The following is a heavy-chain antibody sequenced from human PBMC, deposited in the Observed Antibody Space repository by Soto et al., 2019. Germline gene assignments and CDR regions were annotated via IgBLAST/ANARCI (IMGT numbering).Heavy chain of an antibody. V-gene: IGHV1-69*13. J-gene: IGHJ6*02. CDR1: GGTFSTHA. CDR2: IIPISGTT. D-gene: IGHD2-15*01. Sequence: GASVKVSCKASGGTFSTHAIIWVRQAPGHGLEWMGGIIPISGTTHYTQKFQGRVTITADEPTSTAFMELSSLKSEDTAVFYCARGYCSGGNCYSGMDVWGQGTMVTVSS. CDR3: ARGYCSGGNCYSGMDV.